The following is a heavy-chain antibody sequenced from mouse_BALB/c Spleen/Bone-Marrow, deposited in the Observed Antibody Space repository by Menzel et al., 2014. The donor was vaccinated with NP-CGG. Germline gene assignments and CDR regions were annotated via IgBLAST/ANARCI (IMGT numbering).Heavy chain of an antibody. CDR3: ARVYYDSDRCAMDY. J-gene: IGHJ4*01. CDR1: GYTFSSSW. V-gene: IGHV1-82*01. Sequence: QVQLQQSGPELVKPGASVKISCKTSGYTFSSSWMNWVKQRPGQGLEWIGRIYPGDGDTNYNGEFKGKATLTADKSSSTAYMQLSSLTPVDSAVYFCARVYYDSDRCAMDYWGQGTSVTVSS. CDR2: IYPGDGDT. D-gene: IGHD2-4*01.